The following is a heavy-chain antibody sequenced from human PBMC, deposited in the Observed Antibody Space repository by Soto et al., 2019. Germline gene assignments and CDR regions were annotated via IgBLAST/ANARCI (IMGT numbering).Heavy chain of an antibody. Sequence: PSETRSLTCTVCGGSISSSSYYWGWIRQPPGKGLEWIGSIYYSGSTYYNPSLKGRVTISVDTSKNQFSLKLSSVTAADTAVYYCARHVVRELLDTPWNWFDPWGQGTLVTVSS. D-gene: IGHD1-26*01. J-gene: IGHJ5*02. CDR3: ARHVVRELLDTPWNWFDP. CDR2: IYYSGST. CDR1: GGSISSSSYY. V-gene: IGHV4-39*01.